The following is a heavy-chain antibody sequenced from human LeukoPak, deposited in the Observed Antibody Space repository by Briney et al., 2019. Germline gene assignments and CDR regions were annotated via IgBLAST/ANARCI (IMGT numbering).Heavy chain of an antibody. J-gene: IGHJ4*02. Sequence: SETLSLTCTVSGGSISSYYWSWIRQPPGKGLEWIGYIYYSGSTNYNPSLKSRVTISVDTSKNQFSLKLSSVTAADTAVYYCARQARDIAVAGTAPGYFDYWGQGTLVTVSS. D-gene: IGHD6-19*01. V-gene: IGHV4-59*08. CDR3: ARQARDIAVAGTAPGYFDY. CDR1: GGSISSYY. CDR2: IYYSGST.